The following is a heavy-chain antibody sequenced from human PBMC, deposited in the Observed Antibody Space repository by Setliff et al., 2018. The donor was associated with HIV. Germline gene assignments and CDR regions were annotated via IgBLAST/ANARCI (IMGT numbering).Heavy chain of an antibody. D-gene: IGHD3-10*01. CDR3: AKVMTLWFGASDS. Sequence: RGESLKISCAASGFTFDDYAVTWVRQAPGKGLDYVSAISGSGTTTYYADSVRGRFTISRDNSTNTVYLQMHSLRAEDTALYYCAKVMTLWFGASDSWGQGTRVTVSS. CDR2: ISGSGTTT. CDR1: GFTFDDYA. J-gene: IGHJ4*02. V-gene: IGHV3-23*01.